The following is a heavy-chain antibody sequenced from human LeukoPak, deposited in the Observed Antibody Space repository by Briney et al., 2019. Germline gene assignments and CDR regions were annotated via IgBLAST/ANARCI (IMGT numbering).Heavy chain of an antibody. J-gene: IGHJ5*01. Sequence: GGSLRLSXAASGFMFSDYAMSWVRQIPGKAPEWVATIGHIRDQNTYYADSVKGRFTISRDNSESVVYLQMDRLRAEDGAIYFCSKDRRRYYFSSSGYFFDSWGQGSLVTVSS. CDR1: GFMFSDYA. CDR2: IGHIRDQNT. V-gene: IGHV3-23*01. CDR3: SKDRRRYYFSSSGYFFDS. D-gene: IGHD3-22*01.